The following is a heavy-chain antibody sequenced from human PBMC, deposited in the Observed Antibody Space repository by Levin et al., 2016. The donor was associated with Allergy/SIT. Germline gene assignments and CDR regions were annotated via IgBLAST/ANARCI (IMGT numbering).Heavy chain of an antibody. D-gene: IGHD1-20*01. Sequence: GGSLRLSCAASGFTFSRYAMSWVRQAPGKGLEWVSAITGSGGGSYYADTVKGRFTISRDNSKNTLYLQMNSLRAEDTAVYYCAKDLGGYNWNYFDCWGQGTLVTVSS. J-gene: IGHJ4*02. V-gene: IGHV3-23*01. CDR2: ITGSGGGS. CDR3: AKDLGGYNWNYFDC. CDR1: GFTFSRYA.